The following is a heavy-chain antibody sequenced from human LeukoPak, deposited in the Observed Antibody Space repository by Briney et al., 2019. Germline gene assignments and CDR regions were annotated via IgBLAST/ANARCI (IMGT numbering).Heavy chain of an antibody. CDR3: ARGLRYYYYGMDV. J-gene: IGHJ6*02. CDR2: ISSSSSYT. Sequence: GGSLRLSCAASGFTFSDYYMSWIRQAPGKGLECVSCISSSSSYTNYADSVKGRFTISRDNAKNSLYLQMDSLRAEDTAVYYCARGLRYYYYGMDVWGQGTTVTVSS. CDR1: GFTFSDYY. V-gene: IGHV3-11*06. D-gene: IGHD3-16*01.